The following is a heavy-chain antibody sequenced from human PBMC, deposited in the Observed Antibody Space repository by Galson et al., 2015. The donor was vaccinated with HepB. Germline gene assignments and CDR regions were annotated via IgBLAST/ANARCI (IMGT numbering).Heavy chain of an antibody. J-gene: IGHJ3*02. V-gene: IGHV3-30*18. CDR3: AKTRRDLGSNDDAFDI. CDR2: ISYDGSNK. Sequence: SLRLSCAASGFTFSSYGMHWVRQAPGKGLEWVAVISYDGSNKYYADSVKGRFTISRDNSKNTLYLQMNSLRAEDTAVYYCAKTRRDLGSNDDAFDIWGQGTMVTVSS. CDR1: GFTFSSYG.